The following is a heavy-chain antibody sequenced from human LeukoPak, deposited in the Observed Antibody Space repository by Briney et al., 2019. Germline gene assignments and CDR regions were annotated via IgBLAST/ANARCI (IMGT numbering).Heavy chain of an antibody. J-gene: IGHJ4*02. D-gene: IGHD2-15*01. CDR2: TKPDGTAE. Sequence: GGSLRLSCAASGFTFRNYWMGWVRQAPGRGLEWVANTKPDGTAEYYADSVRGRFTTSRDNANNFLYLQMNSLRGEDTAVYYCARDGGLHTNFDYWGQGTLVTVSS. V-gene: IGHV3-7*01. CDR3: ARDGGLHTNFDY. CDR1: GFTFRNYW.